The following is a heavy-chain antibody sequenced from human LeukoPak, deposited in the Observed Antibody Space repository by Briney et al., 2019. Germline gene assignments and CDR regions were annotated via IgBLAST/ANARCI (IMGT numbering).Heavy chain of an antibody. CDR1: GFTFSNYA. V-gene: IGHV3-64*01. J-gene: IGHJ4*02. D-gene: IGHD3-3*01. CDR2: ITSNGGST. Sequence: GGSLRLSCAASGFTFSNYAMHWVRQAPGKGLEYVSAITSNGGSTYYASSVKGRFTISRDNSKNTMYLQMGGLRAEDMAVYYCARGRGGYYAYWGQGALVTVSS. CDR3: ARGRGGYYAY.